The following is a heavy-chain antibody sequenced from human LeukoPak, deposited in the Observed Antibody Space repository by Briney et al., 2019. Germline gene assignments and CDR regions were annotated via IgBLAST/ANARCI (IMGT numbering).Heavy chain of an antibody. V-gene: IGHV3-48*04. CDR1: GFTFSSYA. Sequence: GGSLRLSCAASGFTFSSYAMSWVRQAPGKGLEWVSYISSSGSTIYYADSVKGRFTISRDNAKNSLYLQMNSLRAEDTAVYYCARALGATSYAFDIWGQGTMVTVSS. CDR2: ISSSGSTI. J-gene: IGHJ3*02. D-gene: IGHD1-26*01. CDR3: ARALGATSYAFDI.